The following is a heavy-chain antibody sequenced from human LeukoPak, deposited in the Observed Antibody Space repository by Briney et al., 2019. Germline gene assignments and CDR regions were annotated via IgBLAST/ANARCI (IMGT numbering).Heavy chain of an antibody. CDR3: ARGPGLRYFDWLSTPNNWFDP. D-gene: IGHD3-9*01. J-gene: IGHJ5*02. CDR2: INPSGGST. CDR1: GYTFTSYY. V-gene: IGHV1-46*01. Sequence: GASVKVSCKASGYTFTSYYMHWVRQAPGQGLEWMGIINPSGGSTSYAQKFQGRVTMTRDMSTSTVYMELSSLRSEDTAVYYCARGPGLRYFDWLSTPNNWFDPWGQGTLVTVSS.